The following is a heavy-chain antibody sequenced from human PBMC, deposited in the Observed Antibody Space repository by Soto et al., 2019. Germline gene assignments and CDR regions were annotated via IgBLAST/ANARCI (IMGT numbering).Heavy chain of an antibody. Sequence: ASVKVSCKASGYTFTSYAMHWVRQAPGQRLEWMGWINAGNGNTKYSQKFQGRVTITRDTSASTAYMELSSLRSEDTAVYYCARDCFRGSGGSCYGFDYWGQGTLVTVSS. CDR3: ARDCFRGSGGSCYGFDY. J-gene: IGHJ4*02. V-gene: IGHV1-3*01. CDR1: GYTFTSYA. D-gene: IGHD2-15*01. CDR2: INAGNGNT.